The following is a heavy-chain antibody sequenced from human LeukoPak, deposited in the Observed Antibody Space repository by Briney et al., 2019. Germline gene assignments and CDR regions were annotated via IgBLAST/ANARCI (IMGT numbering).Heavy chain of an antibody. CDR2: INHSGST. J-gene: IGHJ4*02. Sequence: SETLSLTCAVYGGSFSGYYWSWIRQPPEKGLEWIGEINHSGSTNYNPSLRNRVTISVDTSKNQFSLKLSSVTAADTAVYYCASVYDSSGYYPFWGQGTLVTVSS. D-gene: IGHD3-22*01. V-gene: IGHV4-34*01. CDR1: GGSFSGYY. CDR3: ASVYDSSGYYPF.